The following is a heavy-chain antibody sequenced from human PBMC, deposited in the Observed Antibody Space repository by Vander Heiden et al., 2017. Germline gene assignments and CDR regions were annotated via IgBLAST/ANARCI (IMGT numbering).Heavy chain of an antibody. Sequence: EVQLLESGGGLVQPGGSLRLSCAASGLTFSNYAMSWVRQAPGKGLEWVSAISDSAGTTYYADSVKGRFTISRDNSKNTLYLQVNSLRAEDTAVYYCAEEALLAGRPFDPWGQGTLVTVSS. CDR3: AEEALLAGRPFDP. V-gene: IGHV3-23*01. J-gene: IGHJ5*02. CDR2: ISDSAGTT. CDR1: GLTFSNYA. D-gene: IGHD2-15*01.